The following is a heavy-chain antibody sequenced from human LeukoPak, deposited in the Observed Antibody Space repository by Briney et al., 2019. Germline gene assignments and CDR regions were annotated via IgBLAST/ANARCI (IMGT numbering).Heavy chain of an antibody. D-gene: IGHD3-10*01. CDR2: IRYDGGSK. J-gene: IGHJ4*02. CDR3: AKDRANAWSSDY. V-gene: IGHV3-30*02. CDR1: GFTFSSYG. Sequence: PGGSLRLSCAASGFTFSSYGMHWVRQAPGKGLEWVAFIRYDGGSKYYADSVQGRFTISRDNSKNTLYLQMNTLRAEDTAVYYCAKDRANAWSSDYWGQGTLVTVSS.